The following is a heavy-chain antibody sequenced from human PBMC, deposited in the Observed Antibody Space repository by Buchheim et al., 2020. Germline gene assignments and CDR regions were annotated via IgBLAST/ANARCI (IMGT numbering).Heavy chain of an antibody. J-gene: IGHJ4*02. D-gene: IGHD3-3*01. V-gene: IGHV3-15*07. CDR3: SVEGGYDFWRGSNNYHFDY. CDR2: IKSKTDGGTT. Sequence: EVQLVESGGGLVKPGGSPRLSCAASGFTFSNAWMNWVRQAPGKGLEWVGRIKSKTDGGTTDYAAPVKGRFTISRDDSKNTLYLQMNSLKTEDTAVYYCSVEGGYDFWRGSNNYHFDYWGPGTL. CDR1: GFTFSNAW.